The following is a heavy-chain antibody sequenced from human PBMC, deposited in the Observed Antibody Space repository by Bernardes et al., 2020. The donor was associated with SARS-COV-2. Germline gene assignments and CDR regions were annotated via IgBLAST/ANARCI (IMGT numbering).Heavy chain of an antibody. J-gene: IGHJ4*02. CDR2: IYYSWST. CDR1: GGSISSYY. D-gene: IGHD3-3*01. V-gene: IGHV4-59*01. Sequence: SETLSLTCTVSGGSISSYYWSWIRHPPGKGLEWIGYIYYSWSTNYNPSLKSRVTISVDTSKNQFSLKLSSVTAADTAVYYCARVRTTVPYYDFWSGYYFLDWGQGTLVTVSS. CDR3: ARVRTTVPYYDFWSGYYFLD.